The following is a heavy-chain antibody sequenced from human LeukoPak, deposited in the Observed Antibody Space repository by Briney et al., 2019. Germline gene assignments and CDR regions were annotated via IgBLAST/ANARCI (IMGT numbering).Heavy chain of an antibody. D-gene: IGHD7-27*01. CDR3: ARGGLPGGFDY. Sequence: PGGYLRLSCAASGFTLSNSWMFWVRQGPGKGLVWVSDINNDGSRISYADSVKGRFTISRDGAKNTLFLQMNSLRAEDTAVYYCARGGLPGGFDYWGQGTLVTVSS. J-gene: IGHJ4*02. CDR1: GFTLSNSW. CDR2: INNDGSRI. V-gene: IGHV3-74*01.